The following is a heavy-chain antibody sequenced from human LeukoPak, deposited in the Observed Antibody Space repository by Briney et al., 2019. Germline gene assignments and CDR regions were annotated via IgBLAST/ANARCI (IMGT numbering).Heavy chain of an antibody. CDR2: ISGNGDST. Sequence: GGSLRLSCAASGFTFSSYAMNWVRQAPGKGLEWVSLISGNGDSTDYADSVKGRFTISRDNSKNTLYLQINSLRADDTAVYYCAKRAVAGTGRGFDIWGQGTLVTVSS. V-gene: IGHV3-23*01. J-gene: IGHJ3*02. CDR1: GFTFSSYA. D-gene: IGHD6-19*01. CDR3: AKRAVAGTGRGFDI.